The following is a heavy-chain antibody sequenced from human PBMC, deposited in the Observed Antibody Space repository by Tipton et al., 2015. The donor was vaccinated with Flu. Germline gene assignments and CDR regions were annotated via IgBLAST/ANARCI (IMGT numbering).Heavy chain of an antibody. D-gene: IGHD2-8*02. CDR3: AREGSTTGFDY. V-gene: IGHV4-61*01. Sequence: TLSLTCTVSGGSVSSGSYYWSWIRQPPGKGLEWIGYIYYSGSTSYNPSLKSRVTISVDTSKNQFSLKLSSVTAADTAVYYCAREGSTTGFDYWGQGTLVTVSS. CDR1: GGSVSSGSYY. J-gene: IGHJ4*02. CDR2: IYYSGST.